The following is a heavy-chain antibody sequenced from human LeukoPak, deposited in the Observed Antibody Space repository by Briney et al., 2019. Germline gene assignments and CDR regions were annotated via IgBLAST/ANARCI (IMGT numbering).Heavy chain of an antibody. Sequence: GGSLRLSCAASGFTFSSYAMSWVRQAPGKGLEWVSAISGSGGSTYFADSVKGRFTISRDNSKNTLYLQMNSLRAEDTAVYYCARVGAVGGVFRAFDLWGQGTMVTVSS. CDR1: GFTFSSYA. D-gene: IGHD3-16*01. CDR2: ISGSGGST. J-gene: IGHJ3*01. V-gene: IGHV3-23*01. CDR3: ARVGAVGGVFRAFDL.